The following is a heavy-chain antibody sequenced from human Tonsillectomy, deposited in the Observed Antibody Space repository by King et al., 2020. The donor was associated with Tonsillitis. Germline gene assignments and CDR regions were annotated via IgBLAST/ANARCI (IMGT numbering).Heavy chain of an antibody. CDR1: GGSISSYY. D-gene: IGHD5-18*01. CDR2: IYYSGST. CDR3: ARVTERDTLDP. J-gene: IGHJ5*02. V-gene: IGHV4-59*01. Sequence: LQLQESGPGLVKPSETLSLTCTVSGGSISSYYWSWIRQPPGKGLEWIGYIYYSGSTNYNPSLKSRVTISVDTSKNQFYLKLSSVTAADTAVYYCARVTERDTLDPWGQGTLVTVSS.